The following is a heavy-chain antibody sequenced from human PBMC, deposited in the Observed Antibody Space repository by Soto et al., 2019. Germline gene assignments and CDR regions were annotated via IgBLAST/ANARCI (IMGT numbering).Heavy chain of an antibody. CDR1: GLPFSSHA. CDR2: ISISGGNT. V-gene: IGHV3-23*01. CDR3: ANEIRPNDY. D-gene: IGHD4-17*01. J-gene: IGHJ4*02. Sequence: EVQLLESGGGLVQRGGSLRLSCAASGLPFSSHAMSWVRQAPGKGLEWVSSISISGGNTYYADSVRGRFTISRDNSKNTLYLHMNSLTAEDTAIYYCANEIRPNDYWGQGTLVTVSS.